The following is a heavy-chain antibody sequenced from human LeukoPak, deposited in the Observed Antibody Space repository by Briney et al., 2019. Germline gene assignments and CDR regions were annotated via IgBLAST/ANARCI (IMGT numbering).Heavy chain of an antibody. J-gene: IGHJ6*02. D-gene: IGHD4-4*01. V-gene: IGHV3-64*01. CDR3: ANADYSQYGMDV. CDR2: ISSNGGSI. Sequence: GGSLRLSCAASGFTFSSYAMHWVRQAPGKGLEYVSAISSNGGSIYYANSVKGRFTISRDNSKNTLYLRMGSLRAEDMAVYYCANADYSQYGMDVWGQGTTVTVSS. CDR1: GFTFSSYA.